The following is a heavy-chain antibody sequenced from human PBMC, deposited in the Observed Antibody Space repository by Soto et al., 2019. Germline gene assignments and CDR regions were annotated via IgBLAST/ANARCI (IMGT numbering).Heavy chain of an antibody. Sequence: QVQLVQSGAEVKKPESSVKVSCKAPGGTFSTYAISWVRQAPGQGLEWMGGIIPMFGTANYAQRFQDRVTITEDESTNTDYMELRSLRSEDTAVYFCASGIQLWLRRINNGYSGWGQGTLVTVSS. V-gene: IGHV1-69*12. J-gene: IGHJ4*02. CDR3: ASGIQLWLRRINNGYSG. CDR1: GGTFSTYA. CDR2: IIPMFGTA. D-gene: IGHD5-18*01.